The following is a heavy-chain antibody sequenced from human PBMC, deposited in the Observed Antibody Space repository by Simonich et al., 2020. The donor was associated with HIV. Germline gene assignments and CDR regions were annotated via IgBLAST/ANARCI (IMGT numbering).Heavy chain of an antibody. J-gene: IGHJ3*02. CDR2: ISRSGSIM. Sequence: QVQLVESGGGLVKPGGSLRLSCAASGLTLSDYYMSWVRQAPGKGLEWVSYISRSGSIMYYAGSGKGRFTISRDNAKNSLYLQMNSLRAEDTAVYSCAGAPYGDGAFDIWGQGTMVTVSS. V-gene: IGHV3-11*01. CDR3: AGAPYGDGAFDI. D-gene: IGHD7-27*01. CDR1: GLTLSDYY.